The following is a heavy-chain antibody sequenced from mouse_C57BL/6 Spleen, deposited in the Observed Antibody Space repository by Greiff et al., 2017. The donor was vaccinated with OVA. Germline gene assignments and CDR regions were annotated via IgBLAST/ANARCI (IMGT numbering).Heavy chain of an antibody. CDR2: IYPSDSET. CDR3: ASPSNYYGSSCPWYFDV. CDR1: GYTFTSYW. J-gene: IGHJ1*03. V-gene: IGHV1-61*01. Sequence: QVQLQQPGAELVRPGSSVKLSCKASGYTFTSYWMDWVKQRPGQGLEWIGNIYPSDSETHYNQKFKDKATLTVDKSSSTAYMQLSSLTSEDSAVYYCASPSNYYGSSCPWYFDVWGTGTTVTVSS. D-gene: IGHD1-1*01.